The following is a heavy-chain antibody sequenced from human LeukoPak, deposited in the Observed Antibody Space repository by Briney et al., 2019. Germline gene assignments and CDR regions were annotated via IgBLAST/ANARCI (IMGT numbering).Heavy chain of an antibody. D-gene: IGHD2/OR15-2a*01. CDR1: GGTFSSYA. J-gene: IGHJ6*02. V-gene: IGHV1-18*01. CDR2: ISAYNGNT. Sequence: ASVKVSCKASGGTFSSYAISWVRQAPGQGLEWMGWISAYNGNTNYAQKLQGRVTMTTDTSTSTAYMELRSLRSDDTAVYYCARDSNGYYYYYGMDVWGQGTTVTVSS. CDR3: ARDSNGYYYYYGMDV.